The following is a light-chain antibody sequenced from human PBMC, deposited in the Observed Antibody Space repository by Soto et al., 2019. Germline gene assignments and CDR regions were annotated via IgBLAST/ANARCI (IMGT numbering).Light chain of an antibody. CDR2: GAS. V-gene: IGKV3-20*01. Sequence: IVLTQSPGTLSLSPGERATLSCRASQSVSSSYLAWYQQKPGQAPRLLIYGASSRATGIPDRFSGSGSGTDFTLTISRLEPEDFAVYYCQQSGSSPRTFGQGTKVDI. CDR1: QSVSSSY. CDR3: QQSGSSPRT. J-gene: IGKJ1*01.